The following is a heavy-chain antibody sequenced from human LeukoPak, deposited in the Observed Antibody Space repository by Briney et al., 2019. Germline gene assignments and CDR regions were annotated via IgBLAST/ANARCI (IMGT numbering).Heavy chain of an antibody. V-gene: IGHV3-23*01. CDR2: VTGSGGST. D-gene: IGHD1-7*01. CDR1: GFTFNNYA. J-gene: IGHJ4*02. CDR3: AREDDWNYEDY. Sequence: PGGSLRLSCAASGFTFNNYAMSWVRQAPGKGLEWVSAVTGSGGSTYYADSVKGRFTISRDNSKNTLYLQMNSLRAEDTAIYFCAREDDWNYEDYWGQGTLVTVSS.